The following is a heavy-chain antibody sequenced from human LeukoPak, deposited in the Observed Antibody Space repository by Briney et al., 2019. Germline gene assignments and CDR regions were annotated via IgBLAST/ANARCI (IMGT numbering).Heavy chain of an antibody. D-gene: IGHD3-10*01. CDR1: GLPFSTYA. CDR3: GRGGPRQKEF. J-gene: IGHJ4*02. V-gene: IGHV3-7*01. CDR2: IKHDGSDK. Sequence: PGGSLRLSCAATGLPFSTYAMSWVRQAPGKGLEWVAIIKHDGSDKYCVDSVKGRFTISRDNAKNSLYLQMTSLRAEDTAVYYCGRGGPRQKEFWGQGTLVTVSS.